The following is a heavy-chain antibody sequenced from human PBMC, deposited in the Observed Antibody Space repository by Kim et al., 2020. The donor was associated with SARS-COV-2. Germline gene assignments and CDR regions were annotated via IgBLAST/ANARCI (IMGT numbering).Heavy chain of an antibody. CDR3: TRLVRDAATGDF. Sequence: GGSLRLSCAVSGFIFSDHYMDWVRQAPGKGLEWVGRTRDKANSYTTEYAASVRGRFTISRDDSRNSLYLQMNSLKTEDTAVYYCTRLVRDAATGDFWG. J-gene: IGHJ6*01. D-gene: IGHD2-15*01. V-gene: IGHV3-72*01. CDR1: GFIFSDHY. CDR2: TRDKANSYTT.